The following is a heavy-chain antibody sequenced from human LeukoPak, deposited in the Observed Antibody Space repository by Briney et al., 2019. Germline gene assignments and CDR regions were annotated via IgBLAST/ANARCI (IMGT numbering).Heavy chain of an antibody. Sequence: QTGGSLRLSCAASGFTFSSYAMNWVRQAPGEGLEWVSTISGTGGSIYYADSVKGRFTISRDNSKNTLSLQMNSLRAEDTAVYYCANGRLYGDYAGYFDYWGHGTLVTVSS. J-gene: IGHJ4*01. CDR2: ISGTGGSI. V-gene: IGHV3-23*01. D-gene: IGHD4-17*01. CDR3: ANGRLYGDYAGYFDY. CDR1: GFTFSSYA.